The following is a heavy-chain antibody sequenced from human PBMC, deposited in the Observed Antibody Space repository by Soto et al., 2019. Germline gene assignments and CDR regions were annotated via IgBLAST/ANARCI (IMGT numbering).Heavy chain of an antibody. D-gene: IGHD1-7*01. CDR2: IKSKTDGGTT. CDR3: ITDPRPGTTVY. J-gene: IGHJ4*02. V-gene: IGHV3-15*07. Sequence: EVQLVESGGGLVKPGGSLRLSCAASGFTFSNAWMNWVRQAPGKGLEWVGRIKSKTDGGTTDYAAPVKGIFTISRDDSKNKLYLQVNSLKTEDTAVYSCITDPRPGTTVYWGQGNLVTVSS. CDR1: GFTFSNAW.